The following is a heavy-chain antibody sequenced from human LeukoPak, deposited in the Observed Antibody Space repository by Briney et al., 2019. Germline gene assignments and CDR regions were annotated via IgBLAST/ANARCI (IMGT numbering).Heavy chain of an antibody. J-gene: IGHJ4*02. CDR3: AKVGVGGGTYYFDY. V-gene: IGHV3-23*01. CDR2: NSGSGGST. Sequence: PGGSLRLSCAAYGYHFSSYAMASVPQATGKGLGWVSHNSGSGGSTYYVHSVKGRFTIYRDNSKNTLYLQMNSLRDEDTAVYYCAKVGVGGGTYYFDYWGQGTLVTVSS. CDR1: GYHFSSYA. D-gene: IGHD1-1*01.